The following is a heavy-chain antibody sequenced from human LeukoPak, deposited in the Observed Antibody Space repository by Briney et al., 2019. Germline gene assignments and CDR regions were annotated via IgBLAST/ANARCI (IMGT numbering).Heavy chain of an antibody. V-gene: IGHV4-34*01. Sequence: SETLSLTCAVYGGSFSGYYWSWIRQPPGKGLEWIGRVSHTGSTDYNPSLRSRVIVSVDTSKDQFSLKLSSVTAADTAVYYCARDQGIVGASLWGQGTLVTVSS. J-gene: IGHJ4*02. CDR1: GGSFSGYY. CDR2: VSHTGST. D-gene: IGHD1-26*01. CDR3: ARDQGIVGASL.